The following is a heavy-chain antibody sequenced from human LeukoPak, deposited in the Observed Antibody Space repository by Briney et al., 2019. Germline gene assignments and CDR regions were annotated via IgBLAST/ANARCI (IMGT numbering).Heavy chain of an antibody. CDR1: GDSISSGTYY. Sequence: SETLSLTCTVSGDSISSGTYYWGWIRQPPGKGLEWIGIVFDSGSTDYNPSLKSRVTISVDTSKKQFSLKLSSMTAADTAIYYCATQGAVAHGSSDYWGQGTLVTVSS. J-gene: IGHJ4*02. CDR3: ATQGAVAHGSSDY. V-gene: IGHV4-39*01. CDR2: VFDSGST. D-gene: IGHD6-19*01.